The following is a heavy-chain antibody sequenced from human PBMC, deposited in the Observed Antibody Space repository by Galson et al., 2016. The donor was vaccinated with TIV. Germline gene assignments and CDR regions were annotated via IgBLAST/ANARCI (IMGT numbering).Heavy chain of an antibody. D-gene: IGHD4-17*01. CDR1: GYTFTSYD. CDR2: MNPNSGNT. V-gene: IGHV1-8*02. Sequence: SVKVSCKASGYTFTSYDINWVRQATGQGLEWMGWMNPNSGNTGYAQKFRGRVTMTRNTSVRTAYMELSRLRSEDTAVYYCARSGDYGGYWGQGTLVTVSS. CDR3: ARSGDYGGY. J-gene: IGHJ4*02.